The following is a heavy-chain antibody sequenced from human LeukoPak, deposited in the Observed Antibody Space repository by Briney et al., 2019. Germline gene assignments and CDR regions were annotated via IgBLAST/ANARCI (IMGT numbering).Heavy chain of an antibody. J-gene: IGHJ6*04. V-gene: IGHV4-31*03. CDR2: IYYSGST. CDR3: ARVPYCSSTSCYQWFGEFPSPYGMDV. D-gene: IGHD2-2*01. CDR1: GGSISSGGYY. Sequence: TLSLTCTVSGGSISSGGYYWSWIRQHPGEGLEWIGYIYYSGSTYYNPSLKSRVTISVDTSKNQFSLKLSSVTAADTAVYYCARVPYCSSTSCYQWFGEFPSPYGMDVWGKGTTVTVSS.